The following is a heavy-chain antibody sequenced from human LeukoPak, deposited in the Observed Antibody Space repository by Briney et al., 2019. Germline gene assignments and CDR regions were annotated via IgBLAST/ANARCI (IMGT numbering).Heavy chain of an antibody. CDR3: ARDNYGGNSGLI. J-gene: IGHJ4*02. CDR2: INPSGGST. Sequence: ASVKVSCKASGYTFTSYYMHWVRQAPGQGLEWMGIINPSGGSTSYAQKFQGRVTILVDTSTNHFSLKLSSVTAADTAVYYCARDNYGGNSGLIWGQGTLVTVSS. V-gene: IGHV1-46*01. CDR1: GYTFTSYY. D-gene: IGHD4-23*01.